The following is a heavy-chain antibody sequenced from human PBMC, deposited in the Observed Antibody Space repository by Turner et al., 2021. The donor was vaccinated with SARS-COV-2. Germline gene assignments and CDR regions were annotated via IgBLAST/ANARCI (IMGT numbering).Heavy chain of an antibody. Sequence: QVELVESGGGVVQPGRSLRLACAASGIPFSSHGMHWVRQASGKGLEWVSVIWNDGSQKYYADSVKGRFTISRDNSKNMVYLQMNSLRAEDTAVYYCARLDDSGHWGAFDIWGQGTMVTVSS. J-gene: IGHJ3*02. CDR1: GIPFSSHG. CDR3: ARLDDSGHWGAFDI. V-gene: IGHV3-33*01. D-gene: IGHD3-22*01. CDR2: IWNDGSQK.